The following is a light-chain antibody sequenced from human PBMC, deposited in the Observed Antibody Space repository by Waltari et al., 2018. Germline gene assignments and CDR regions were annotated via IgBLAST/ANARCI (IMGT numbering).Light chain of an antibody. Sequence: QSVLTQAPSVSGAPAQRVTTPCTGGDSNIHSFGLIWSPHLPERAPKLIIYENTNRPSGVPDRFSGSKSGTSASLAIDGLQPEDEGDYYCQSYDNSLRGSVLFGGGTKVTV. V-gene: IGLV1-40*01. CDR2: ENT. J-gene: IGLJ3*02. CDR1: DSNIHSFG. CDR3: QSYDNSLRGSVL.